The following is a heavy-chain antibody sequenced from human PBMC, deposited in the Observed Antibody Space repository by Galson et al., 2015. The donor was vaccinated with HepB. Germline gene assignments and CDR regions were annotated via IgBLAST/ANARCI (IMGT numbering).Heavy chain of an antibody. Sequence: SLRLSCATSGFTFSTYSMNWVRQAPGKGLEWVSYISGSGTTTHYADSVKGRFTISRDNAKNSLYLQMNSLRVEDAAVYFCARDPAVGAVPGYFDHWGQGILVPVSS. D-gene: IGHD2-2*01. V-gene: IGHV3-48*01. CDR2: ISGSGTTT. CDR1: GFTFSTYS. CDR3: ARDPAVGAVPGYFDH. J-gene: IGHJ4*02.